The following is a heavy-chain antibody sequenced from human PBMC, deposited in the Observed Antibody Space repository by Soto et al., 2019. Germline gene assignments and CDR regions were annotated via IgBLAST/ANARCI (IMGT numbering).Heavy chain of an antibody. CDR2: IYYSGNT. CDR1: GGSISSTSYY. D-gene: IGHD3-3*01. J-gene: IGHJ4*02. CDR3: ARHGFDSWSGYYPTFDC. V-gene: IGHV4-39*01. Sequence: SETLSLTCTVSGGSISSTSYYWGWIRQPPGKGLEWIGSIYYSGNTYYSPSLKSRVTISVDTSKNQFSLKLSSVTAADTAVYFCARHGFDSWSGYYPTFDCWGQGTLVTVSS.